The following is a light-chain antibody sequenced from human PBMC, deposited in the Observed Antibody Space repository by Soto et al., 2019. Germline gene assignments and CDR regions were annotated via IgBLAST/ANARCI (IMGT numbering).Light chain of an antibody. CDR1: QSVTSNY. J-gene: IGKJ1*01. V-gene: IGKV3-20*01. CDR3: QHYYTSYTT. CDR2: GAS. Sequence: EIVLTQSPGTLSLSPGERGTLSCRASQSVTSNYLAWYQQKPGQAPRLLIFGASTRATGIPDRFSGSGSGTDFTLTISRLEPEDFAVYYCQHYYTSYTTFGQGTKVDTK.